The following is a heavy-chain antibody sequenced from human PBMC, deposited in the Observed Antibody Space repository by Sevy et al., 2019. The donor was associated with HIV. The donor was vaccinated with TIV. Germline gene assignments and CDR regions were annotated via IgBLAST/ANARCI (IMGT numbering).Heavy chain of an antibody. Sequence: GGSLRLSCAVSGFTFNTYNMNWVRQAPGKGLEWVSYISYTSTTIYYADSVRGRFTISRDNAKNTLYLQMNSLRDEDTAGYYCASSDATSRFGYYYFAMDFWGQWTSVTVSS. J-gene: IGHJ6*02. CDR2: ISYTSTTI. V-gene: IGHV3-48*02. CDR3: ASSDATSRFGYYYFAMDF. CDR1: GFTFNTYN. D-gene: IGHD3-22*01.